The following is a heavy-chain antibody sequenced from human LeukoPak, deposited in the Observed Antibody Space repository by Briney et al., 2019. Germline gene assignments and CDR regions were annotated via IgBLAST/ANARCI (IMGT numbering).Heavy chain of an antibody. V-gene: IGHV4-61*02. CDR3: ASQASSWYYFDY. D-gene: IGHD6-13*01. Sequence: SETLSLTCTVSRGTISSGSYYWSWIRQPAGKGLEWIGRIYTSGSTNYNPSLKSRVTISLDTSKNQFSLKLSSVTAADTAVYYCASQASSWYYFDYWGQGTLVTVSS. CDR2: IYTSGST. CDR1: RGTISSGSYY. J-gene: IGHJ4*02.